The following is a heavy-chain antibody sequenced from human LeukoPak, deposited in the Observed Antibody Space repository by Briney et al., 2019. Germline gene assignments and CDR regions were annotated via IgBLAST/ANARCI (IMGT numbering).Heavy chain of an antibody. J-gene: IGHJ4*02. CDR3: ARDKSGYLDY. D-gene: IGHD2-15*01. CDR1: GLTFSSYS. V-gene: IGHV3-21*01. CDR2: ISSSSSYI. Sequence: GGSLRLSCAASGLTFSSYSMNWVRQAPGKGLEWVSSISSSSSYIYYADSVKGRFTISRDNAKNSLYLQMNSLRAEDTAVYYCARDKSGYLDYWGQGTLVTVSS.